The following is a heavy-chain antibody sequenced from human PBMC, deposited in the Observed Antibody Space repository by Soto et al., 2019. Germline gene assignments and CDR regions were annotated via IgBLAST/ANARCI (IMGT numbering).Heavy chain of an antibody. V-gene: IGHV4-30-4*01. J-gene: IGHJ4*02. D-gene: IGHD6-13*01. Sequence: PSETLSLTCTVSGGSISSGDYYWSWIRQPPGKGLEWIGYIYYSGSTYYNPSLKSRVTISVDTSKNQFSLKLSSVTAADTAVYYCARDRYIAAASYVDYWGQGTLGTVSS. CDR3: ARDRYIAAASYVDY. CDR2: IYYSGST. CDR1: GGSISSGDYY.